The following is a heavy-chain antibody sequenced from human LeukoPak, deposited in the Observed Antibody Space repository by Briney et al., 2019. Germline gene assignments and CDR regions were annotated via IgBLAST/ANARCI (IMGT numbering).Heavy chain of an antibody. D-gene: IGHD5-18*01. Sequence: PSETLSLTCTVSGGSISSYYWSWIRQPPGKGLEWIGYIYYSGSTNYNPSLKSRVTISVDTSKNQFSLKLSSVIAADTAVYYCARDLGEQLWSQGGVDYYYYGMDVWGQGTTVTVSS. J-gene: IGHJ6*02. V-gene: IGHV4-59*01. CDR1: GGSISSYY. CDR3: ARDLGEQLWSQGGVDYYYYGMDV. CDR2: IYYSGST.